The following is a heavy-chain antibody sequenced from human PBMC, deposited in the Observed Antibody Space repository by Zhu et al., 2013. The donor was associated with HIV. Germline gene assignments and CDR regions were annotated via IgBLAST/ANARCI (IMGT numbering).Heavy chain of an antibody. D-gene: IGHD3-22*01. CDR1: GYTFTNYY. CDR2: INPSGGST. V-gene: IGHV1-46*01. J-gene: IGHJ3*01. Sequence: QVQLVQSGAEVKKPGASVKVSCKASGYTFTNYYIHWVRQAPGQGLEWMGIINPSGGSTTYAQKFQGRVTITADEASSTTYMELSSLRPEDTAVYYCATGRGPEDNEYYDTTGYYYEAAVHVWGQGTKVTVSS. CDR3: ATGRGPEDNEYYDTTGYYYEAAVHV.